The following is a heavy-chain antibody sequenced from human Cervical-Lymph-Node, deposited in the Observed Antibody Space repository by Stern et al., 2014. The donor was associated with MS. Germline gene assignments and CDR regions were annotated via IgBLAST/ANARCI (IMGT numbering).Heavy chain of an antibody. CDR2: LHDSGST. V-gene: IGHV4-61*02. CDR3: ATTRWDLFTWNWFDP. Sequence: QVQLVQSGPGLVKPSQTLSLTCTVSGGSISSSGYYWSWIRQPADKGLEWIGRLHDSGSTYYNPSLKSRATISMDTAKNQFSLKLPSVTAADTAVYYCATTRWDLFTWNWFDPWGQGTLVTVSS. J-gene: IGHJ5*02. CDR1: GGSISSSGYY. D-gene: IGHD1-26*01.